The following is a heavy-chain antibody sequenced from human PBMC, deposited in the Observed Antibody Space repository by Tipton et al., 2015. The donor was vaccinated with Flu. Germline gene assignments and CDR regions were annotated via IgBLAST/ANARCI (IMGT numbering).Heavy chain of an antibody. CDR1: GDSISSGGYY. Sequence: TLSLTCTVSGDSISSGGYYWTWIRQRPGKGLEWIGYIYYSGLSLYNPSLKSRLTISVDKSKNQFSLRLNSVTAADTATYYCARVGDSSVSYGLDTWGPGTLVTVSS. CDR3: ARVGDSSVSYGLDT. V-gene: IGHV4-31*03. CDR2: IYYSGLS. J-gene: IGHJ5*02. D-gene: IGHD3-22*01.